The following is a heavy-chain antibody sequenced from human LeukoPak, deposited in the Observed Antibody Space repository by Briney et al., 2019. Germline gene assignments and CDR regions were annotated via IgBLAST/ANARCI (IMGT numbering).Heavy chain of an antibody. CDR2: INPNSGGT. V-gene: IGHV1-2*02. Sequence: PWASVKVSCKASGYTFTGYYMHWVRQAPGQGLEWMGWINPNSGGTNYAQKFQGRVTMTRDTSISTAYMELSRLRSDDTAVYYCARGRLDQLRWPTLYYFDYWGQGTLVTVSS. J-gene: IGHJ4*02. CDR3: ARGRLDQLRWPTLYYFDY. D-gene: IGHD4-23*01. CDR1: GYTFTGYY.